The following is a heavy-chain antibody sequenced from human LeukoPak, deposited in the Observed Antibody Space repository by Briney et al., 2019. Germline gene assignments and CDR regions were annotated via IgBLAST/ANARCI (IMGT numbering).Heavy chain of an antibody. J-gene: IGHJ4*02. CDR1: GGSISSSSYC. Sequence: PSETLSLTCTVSGGSISSSSYCWGRIRQPPGKGLEWIGSIYYSGSTYYNPSLKSRVTISVNTSKNQFSLKLSAVTAADTAVYYCARLVYLEPNDYWGQGTLVTVSS. CDR2: IYYSGST. D-gene: IGHD1-14*01. V-gene: IGHV4-39*01. CDR3: ARLVYLEPNDY.